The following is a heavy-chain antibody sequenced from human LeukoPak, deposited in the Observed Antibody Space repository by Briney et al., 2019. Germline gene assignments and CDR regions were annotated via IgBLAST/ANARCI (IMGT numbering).Heavy chain of an antibody. Sequence: PSETLSLTCTVSGGSISSSSYYWGWIRQPPGKGLEWIGSIYYSGSTYYNPSLKSRVTISVDTSKNQFSLKLSSVTAADTAVYYCARVLISYYDILTGQQLGWFDPWGQGTLVTVSS. D-gene: IGHD3-9*01. CDR2: IYYSGST. V-gene: IGHV4-39*01. CDR1: GGSISSSSYY. J-gene: IGHJ5*02. CDR3: ARVLISYYDILTGQQLGWFDP.